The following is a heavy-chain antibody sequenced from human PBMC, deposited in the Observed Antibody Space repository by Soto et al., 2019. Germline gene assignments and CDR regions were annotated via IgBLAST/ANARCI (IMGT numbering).Heavy chain of an antibody. CDR2: IKSKTDGGTT. J-gene: IGHJ6*02. V-gene: IGHV3-15*01. Sequence: EVQLVESGGGLVKPGGSLRLSCAASGFTFSNAWMSWVRQAPGKGLEWVGRIKSKTDGGTTDYAAPVKGRFTISRDDSKTTLYLQMNSLKTEDTAVYYCTTDFSVAAAGTHYGMDVWGQGTTVTVSS. CDR1: GFTFSNAW. CDR3: TTDFSVAAAGTHYGMDV. D-gene: IGHD6-13*01.